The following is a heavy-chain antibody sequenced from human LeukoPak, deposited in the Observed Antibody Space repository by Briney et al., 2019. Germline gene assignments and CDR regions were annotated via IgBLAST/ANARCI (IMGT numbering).Heavy chain of an antibody. CDR2: INPNSGGT. J-gene: IGHJ4*02. CDR3: ANEHTSGCRY. Sequence: ASVKVSCKASGYAFTGYYMHWVRQAPGQGLEWMGRINPNSGGTNYAQKFQGRVTVTRDTSISTAYMELSSLRSDDTAVYYCANEHTSGCRYWGQGPLVTVSS. CDR1: GYAFTGYY. V-gene: IGHV1-2*06. D-gene: IGHD6-19*01.